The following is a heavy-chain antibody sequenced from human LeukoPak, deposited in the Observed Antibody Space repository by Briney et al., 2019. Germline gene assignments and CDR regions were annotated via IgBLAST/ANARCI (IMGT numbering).Heavy chain of an antibody. D-gene: IGHD3-10*01. Sequence: GASVKVSCKASGYTFTSYYMHWVRQAPGQGLEWMGIINPSGGNASYAQKFQGTITMTRHTSATTVYMELSSMTSEDTAVSYCARGLGSGSYYRYWGQGTLVTVSS. CDR3: ARGLGSGSYYRY. V-gene: IGHV1-46*01. J-gene: IGHJ4*02. CDR2: INPSGGNA. CDR1: GYTFTSYY.